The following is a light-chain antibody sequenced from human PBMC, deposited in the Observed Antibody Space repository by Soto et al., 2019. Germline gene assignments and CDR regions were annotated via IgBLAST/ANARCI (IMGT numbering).Light chain of an antibody. V-gene: IGKV3-11*01. Sequence: EIVLTQSPATLSLSPGEGASLSCRASQNISTSLAWYQQRPGQVPRLLIYGVSKRAPVIPARFSGSGSGTDFTLTVSGLETEDFATYYCQQRTNSPPWTFGQGTRVELK. CDR1: QNISTS. J-gene: IGKJ1*01. CDR3: QQRTNSPPWT. CDR2: GVS.